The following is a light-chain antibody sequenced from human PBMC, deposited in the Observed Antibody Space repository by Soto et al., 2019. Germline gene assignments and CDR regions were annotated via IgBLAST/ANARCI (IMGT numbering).Light chain of an antibody. CDR2: GAS. V-gene: IGKV3-20*01. CDR1: QSVSNND. J-gene: IGKJ1*01. CDR3: QQYCSSGT. Sequence: EIVLTQSPGTLSLSPGERATLSCRASQSVSNNDLAWYQQKPGQAPRLLIYGASNRATGIPDRFSGSGSGTNFTLTISILEPEDSAVYYCQQYCSSGTFGQGTKVEIK.